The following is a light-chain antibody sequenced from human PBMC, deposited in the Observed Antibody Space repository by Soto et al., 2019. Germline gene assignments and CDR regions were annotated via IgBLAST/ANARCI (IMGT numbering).Light chain of an antibody. CDR3: QQYDNRPFT. CDR1: QDISKF. V-gene: IGKV1-33*01. CDR2: DAS. Sequence: DIQMTQSPSSLSASVGDRVSFTCQASQDISKFLNWYQHKPGQAPSLLIYDASKSQFGVPSRFSGCGSGTDFTFTISSLQPEDNATYYCQQYDNRPFTFGPGTKVDIK. J-gene: IGKJ3*01.